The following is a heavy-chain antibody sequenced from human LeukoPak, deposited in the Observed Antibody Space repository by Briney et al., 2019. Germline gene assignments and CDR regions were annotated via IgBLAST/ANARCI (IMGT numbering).Heavy chain of an antibody. CDR2: ISAYNGNT. V-gene: IGHV1-18*01. J-gene: IGHJ4*02. D-gene: IGHD4-17*01. CDR3: AREDYGETHFDY. CDR1: GYTFTSYG. Sequence: ASVKVSCKASGYTFTSYGISWVRQAPGQGLEWMGWISAYNGNTNYAQKLQGRVTMTTDTSTSTAYMELSSLRSEDTAVYYCAREDYGETHFDYWGQGTLVTVSS.